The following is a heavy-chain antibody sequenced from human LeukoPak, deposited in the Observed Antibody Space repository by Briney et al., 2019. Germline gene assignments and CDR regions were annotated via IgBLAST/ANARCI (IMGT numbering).Heavy chain of an antibody. J-gene: IGHJ4*02. CDR3: ARDQRYCSSSSCPWEPFDY. V-gene: IGHV3-21*04. CDR1: GFTFSSYS. CDR2: MSNIGSHI. D-gene: IGHD2-2*01. Sequence: GGSLRLSCAASGFTFSSYSMTWVRQAPGKGLEWVSSMSNIGSHIYYADSVKGRFTISRDNAKNSLYLQMNSLRAEDTAVYYCARDQRYCSSSSCPWEPFDYWGQGTLVTVSS.